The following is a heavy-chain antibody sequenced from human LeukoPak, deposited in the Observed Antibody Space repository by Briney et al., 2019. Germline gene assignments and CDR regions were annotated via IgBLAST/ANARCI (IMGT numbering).Heavy chain of an antibody. J-gene: IGHJ2*01. D-gene: IGHD2-21*01. CDR1: GFTFSSYG. V-gene: IGHV3-33*01. CDR3: ARGVFAGDLLAGYWYFDL. CDR2: IWPDGSNK. Sequence: GGSLRLSCAASGFTFSSYGFHWVRQAPGKGLEWVALIWPDGSNKNYADSVRGRFTISRDNSKNTVYLQMNSLRAEDTAVYYCARGVFAGDLLAGYWYFDLWGRGTLVTVSS.